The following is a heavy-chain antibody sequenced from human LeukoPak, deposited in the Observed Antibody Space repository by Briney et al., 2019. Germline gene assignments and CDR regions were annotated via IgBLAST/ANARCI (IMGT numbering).Heavy chain of an antibody. D-gene: IGHD2-15*01. Sequence: SETLSLTCAVYGGSFSGYYWSWIRQPPGKGLEWIGEINHSGSTNYNPSLKSRVTISLDTSKNQFSLKLRSVTAADTAMYYCARRLLGYCSGGSCYSGYFQHWGQGTLVTVSS. CDR2: INHSGST. CDR1: GGSFSGYY. J-gene: IGHJ1*01. V-gene: IGHV4-34*01. CDR3: ARRLLGYCSGGSCYSGYFQH.